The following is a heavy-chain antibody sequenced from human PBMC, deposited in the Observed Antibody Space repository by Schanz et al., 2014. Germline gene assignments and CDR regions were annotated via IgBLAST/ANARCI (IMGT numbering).Heavy chain of an antibody. CDR1: GFDFNSYS. J-gene: IGHJ4*02. D-gene: IGHD2-2*01. V-gene: IGHV3-66*01. CDR3: ARAARRTRVVPLYFDY. CDR2: IYSGIGA. Sequence: EVRLVESGGGLVQPGGSLRLSCEASGFDFNSYSMNWVRQVPGKGLEWVSVIYSGIGAYYADSVKDRFTVSRDNSKNTVYLQMNRLRAEDTAVYYCARAARRTRVVPLYFDYWGQGTLVTVSS.